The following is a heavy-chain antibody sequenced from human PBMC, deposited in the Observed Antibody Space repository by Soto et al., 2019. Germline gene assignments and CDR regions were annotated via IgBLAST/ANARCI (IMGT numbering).Heavy chain of an antibody. CDR2: IYHTGST. CDR3: ARDGSTGQYGSGEGGVYGLDV. Sequence: QVQLQESGPGLVKPSQALSLTCTVSGGSISSGGYYWTWIRQFPGKGLEWIGSIYHTGSTYYNPSLWRGLTISGETSKGQFSLNLSSVTAADTAVYYCARDGSTGQYGSGEGGVYGLDVWGQGTTVSVS. CDR1: GGSISSGGYY. J-gene: IGHJ6*02. D-gene: IGHD3-10*01. V-gene: IGHV4-31*03.